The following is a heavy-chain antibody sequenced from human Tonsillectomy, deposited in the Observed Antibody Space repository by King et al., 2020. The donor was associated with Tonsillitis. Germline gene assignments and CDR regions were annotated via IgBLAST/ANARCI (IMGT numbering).Heavy chain of an antibody. V-gene: IGHV1-18*01. D-gene: IGHD5-24*01. CDR2: ISAYNGNT. CDR1: GYPFPNYG. Sequence: QLVQSGPEVKKPGASVKVSCKASGYPFPNYGISWVRQAPGQGLEWLGWISAYNGNTKYAQKLQGRVTMTTDTSTSTAYMEMRSLRSDDTAVYYCARDREMGFAKPKGCWFDPWGQGTLVTVSS. CDR3: ARDREMGFAKPKGCWFDP. J-gene: IGHJ5*02.